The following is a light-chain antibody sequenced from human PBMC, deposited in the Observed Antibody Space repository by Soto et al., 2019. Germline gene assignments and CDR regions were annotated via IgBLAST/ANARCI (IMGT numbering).Light chain of an antibody. V-gene: IGLV2-14*01. Sequence: QSVRTQPASGSGSPGQSSTISCTGTSSDVGGYNYVSWYQQHPGKAPKLMIYDVSNRPSGVSNRFSGSKSGNTASLTISGLQAEDEADYYCSSYTSSSTSYVFGTGTKVTV. J-gene: IGLJ1*01. CDR3: SSYTSSSTSYV. CDR2: DVS. CDR1: SSDVGGYNY.